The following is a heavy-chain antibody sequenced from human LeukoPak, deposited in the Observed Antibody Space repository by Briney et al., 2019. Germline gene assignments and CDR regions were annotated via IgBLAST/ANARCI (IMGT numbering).Heavy chain of an antibody. CDR1: YGSISSYY. V-gene: IGHV4-59*01. Sequence: PSETLSLTCIVSYGSISSYYWSWIRQPPGKGLEWIGQIYSSGITNYSPSLKSRVTISVDTSENQFSLKLTSVTAADTAVYFCARSGGFGSDYWGQGTLVTVSS. J-gene: IGHJ4*02. D-gene: IGHD6-25*01. CDR3: ARSGGFGSDY. CDR2: IYSSGIT.